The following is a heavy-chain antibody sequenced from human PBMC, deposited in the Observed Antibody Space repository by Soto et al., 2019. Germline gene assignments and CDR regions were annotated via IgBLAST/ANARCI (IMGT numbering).Heavy chain of an antibody. CDR3: AIRRYDFWGGYLHSRGDYFDY. CDR1: GFTFSSYG. V-gene: IGHV3-30*03. D-gene: IGHD3-3*01. Sequence: QVQLVESGGGVVQPGRSLRLSCAASGFTFSSYGMHWVRQAPGKGLEWVAVISYDGSNKYYADSVKGRFTISRDNSKNTLYLQVNSVKAEDTAVYYCAIRRYDFWGGYLHSRGDYFDYWGQGTLVTVSS. J-gene: IGHJ4*01. CDR2: ISYDGSNK.